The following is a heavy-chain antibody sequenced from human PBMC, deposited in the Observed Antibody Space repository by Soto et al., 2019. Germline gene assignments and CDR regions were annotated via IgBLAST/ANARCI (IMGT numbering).Heavy chain of an antibody. CDR3: ARQRDGREGDY. V-gene: IGHV3-21*01. CDR1: GFTFSDNS. J-gene: IGHJ4*02. D-gene: IGHD1-26*01. Sequence: GGCRRRSCAAGGFTFSDNSMKWVRQAPGKGLEWVSSISSTSTYIFYADSLKGRFTISRDNAKNSLYLQMNSLTAQAPAVYYCARQRDGREGDYWRQRPLVTVSS. CDR2: ISSTSTYI.